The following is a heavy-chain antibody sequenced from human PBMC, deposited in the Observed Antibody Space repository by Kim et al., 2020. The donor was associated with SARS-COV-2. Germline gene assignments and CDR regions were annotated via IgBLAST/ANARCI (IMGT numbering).Heavy chain of an antibody. D-gene: IGHD6-13*01. Sequence: SETLSLTCTVSGGSVSSGSYYWSWIRQPPGKGLEWIGYIYYSGSTNYNPSLKSRVTISVDTSKNQFSLKLSSVTAADTAVYYCARVVGIAAAAWGWFDPWGQGTLVTVSS. CDR1: GGSVSSGSYY. CDR2: IYYSGST. CDR3: ARVVGIAAAAWGWFDP. V-gene: IGHV4-61*01. J-gene: IGHJ5*02.